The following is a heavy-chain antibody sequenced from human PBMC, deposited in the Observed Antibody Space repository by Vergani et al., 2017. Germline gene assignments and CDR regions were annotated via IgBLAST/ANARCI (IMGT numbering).Heavy chain of an antibody. J-gene: IGHJ5*02. CDR1: GYTFTDYF. D-gene: IGHD2-2*01. CDR3: ARGDKVVPAAISWFDP. Sequence: QVQLVQSGAEVKKPGASVKVSCKASGYTFTDYFMHWVRQAPGQGLEWMGWINPNRGGTNYAQKFQGRVTMTRDTSISTAYMELSNLRSDDTAVYYCARGDKVVPAAISWFDPWGQGTLVTVSS. V-gene: IGHV1-2*02. CDR2: INPNRGGT.